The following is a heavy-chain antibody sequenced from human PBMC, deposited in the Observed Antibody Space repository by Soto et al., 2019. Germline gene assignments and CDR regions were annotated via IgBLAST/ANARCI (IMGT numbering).Heavy chain of an antibody. J-gene: IGHJ4*02. V-gene: IGHV3-15*01. CDR3: TVEYNWSYYFDY. D-gene: IGHD1-20*01. Sequence: EVQLVESGGGLVKPGGSLRLSCAASGFTFSNAWMSWVRQAPGKGLEWVGRIKSKTDGGTTDYAAPVKGRFTISRDDSKNTLYLQMNSLKTEDTAVYYCTVEYNWSYYFDYWGQGTLVTVSS. CDR2: IKSKTDGGTT. CDR1: GFTFSNAW.